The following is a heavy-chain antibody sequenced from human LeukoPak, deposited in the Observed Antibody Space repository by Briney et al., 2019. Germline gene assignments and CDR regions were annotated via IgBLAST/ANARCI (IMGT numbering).Heavy chain of an antibody. D-gene: IGHD5-24*01. Sequence: HRASVNVSCKASGGTFSSYAISWVRQAPGQGLEWMGGIIPIFGTANYAQKFQGRVTMTRDTSTSTVYMELSSLRSEDTAVYYCARDLFSGDGYNSLYFDYWGQGTLVTVSS. J-gene: IGHJ4*02. V-gene: IGHV1-69*05. CDR1: GGTFSSYA. CDR2: IIPIFGTA. CDR3: ARDLFSGDGYNSLYFDY.